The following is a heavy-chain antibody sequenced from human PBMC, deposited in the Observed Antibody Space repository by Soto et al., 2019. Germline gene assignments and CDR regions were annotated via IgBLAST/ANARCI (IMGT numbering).Heavy chain of an antibody. V-gene: IGHV4-39*01. Sequence: SETLSLTCTVSGGSISSSTYYWGWLRQPPGKGLEWIGSIYYSGSTYYNPSLKSRVTISVDTSKNQFSLKLSSVTAADTAVYYCASPKIAFYNWFDPWGQGTLVTVSS. CDR3: ASPKIAFYNWFDP. J-gene: IGHJ5*02. CDR1: GGSISSSTYY. D-gene: IGHD3-3*02. CDR2: IYYSGST.